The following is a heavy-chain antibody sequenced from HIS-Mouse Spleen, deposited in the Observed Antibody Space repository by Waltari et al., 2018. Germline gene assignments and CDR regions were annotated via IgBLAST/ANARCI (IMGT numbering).Heavy chain of an antibody. CDR3: ARAVATINYFDY. D-gene: IGHD5-12*01. CDR1: GFTFSYYY. V-gene: IGHV3-11*01. Sequence: QVQLVESGGGLVKPGGSLRLSCAASGFTFSYYYLRWIRQGPGEGLEWVSYISSSGSTISYAASVKGRFTISRDNAKNSLYLQMNSLRAEDTAVYYCARAVATINYFDYWGQGTLVTVSS. CDR2: ISSSGSTI. J-gene: IGHJ4*02.